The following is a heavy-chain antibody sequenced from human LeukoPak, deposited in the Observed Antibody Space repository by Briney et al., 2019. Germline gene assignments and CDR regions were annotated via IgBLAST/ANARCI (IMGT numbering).Heavy chain of an antibody. V-gene: IGHV4-39*07. CDR1: GVSMSSPSDY. Sequence: SETLSLTCTVSGVSMSSPSDYWGWIRQSPGRGLEWIGSMYYGGSTDYNPSLTSRVTIFVDTSKNQFSLKLSSVTAAVTAVYYFARVGFRYYFAYWGQGTLVTVSA. J-gene: IGHJ4*02. CDR3: ARVGFRYYFAY. CDR2: MYYGGST.